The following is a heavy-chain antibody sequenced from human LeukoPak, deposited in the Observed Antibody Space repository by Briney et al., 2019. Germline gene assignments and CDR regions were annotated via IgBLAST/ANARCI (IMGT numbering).Heavy chain of an antibody. CDR3: ARGTSILYYFDY. J-gene: IGHJ4*02. V-gene: IGHV4-39*07. CDR2: IYYSGST. CDR1: GGSISSRSYS. D-gene: IGHD3-9*01. Sequence: SETLSLTCTVSGGSISSRSYSWGWIRQPPGKGLEWIGSIYYSGSTYYNPSLKSRVTISVDTSKNQFSLKLSSVTAADTAVYYCARGTSILYYFDYWGQGTLVTVSS.